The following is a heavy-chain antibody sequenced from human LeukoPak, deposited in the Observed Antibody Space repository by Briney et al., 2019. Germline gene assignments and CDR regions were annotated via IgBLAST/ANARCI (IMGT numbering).Heavy chain of an antibody. D-gene: IGHD6-13*01. Sequence: KPSQTLSLTCTVSGGSIRSGSYYWSWIRQPPGKGLEWIGEINHSGSTNYNPSLKSRVTISVDTSKNQFSLKLSSVTAADTAVYYCARGFEGIAAAGMWGFPRFDYWGQGTLVTVSS. CDR3: ARGFEGIAAAGMWGFPRFDY. CDR2: INHSGST. J-gene: IGHJ4*02. V-gene: IGHV4-39*07. CDR1: GGSIRSGSYY.